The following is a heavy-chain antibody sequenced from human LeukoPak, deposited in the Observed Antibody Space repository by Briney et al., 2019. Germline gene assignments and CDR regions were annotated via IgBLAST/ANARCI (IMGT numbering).Heavy chain of an antibody. CDR3: ARDGSGGSTYYFDY. J-gene: IGHJ4*02. V-gene: IGHV1-18*04. CDR2: ISAYNGNT. D-gene: IGHD2-15*01. CDR1: GYTFTSYG. Sequence: ASVKASCEASGYTFTSYGISWVRQAPGQGLEWMGWISAYNGNTNYAQKLQGRVTMTTDTSTSTAYMELRSLRSDDTAVYYCARDGSGGSTYYFDYWGQGTLVTVSS.